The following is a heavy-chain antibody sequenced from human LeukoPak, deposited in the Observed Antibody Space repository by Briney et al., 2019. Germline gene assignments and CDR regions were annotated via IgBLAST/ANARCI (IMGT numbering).Heavy chain of an antibody. D-gene: IGHD3-3*01. CDR1: GYTFTSYY. V-gene: IGHV1-2*02. CDR2: INPNSGGT. CDR3: ARAYYDFWSGYYRSRFDP. J-gene: IGHJ5*02. Sequence: ASVKVSCKASGYTFTSYYMHWVRQAPGQGLEGMGWINPNSGGTNYAQKFQGRVTMTRDTSISTAYMELSRLRSDDTAVYYCARAYYDFWSGYYRSRFDPWGQGTLVTVSS.